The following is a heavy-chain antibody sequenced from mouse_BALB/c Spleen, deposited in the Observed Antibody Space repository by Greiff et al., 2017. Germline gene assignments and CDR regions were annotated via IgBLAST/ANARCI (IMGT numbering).Heavy chain of an antibody. CDR3: ARSADLGPFNY. Sequence: VQLQQSGAELVKPGASVKLSCKTSGYTFTSYWIQWVKQRPGQGLGWIGEIFPGTGTTYYNEKFKGKATLTIDTSSSTAYMQLSSLTSEDSAVYFCARSADLGPFNYWGQGTTLTVSS. J-gene: IGHJ2*01. V-gene: IGHV1S132*01. D-gene: IGHD4-1*01. CDR1: GYTFTSYW. CDR2: IFPGTGTT.